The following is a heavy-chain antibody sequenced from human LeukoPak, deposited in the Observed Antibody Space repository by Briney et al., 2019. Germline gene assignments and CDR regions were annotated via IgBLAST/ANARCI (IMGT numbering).Heavy chain of an antibody. D-gene: IGHD6-6*01. CDR3: AREGSSSTFDY. Sequence: GGSLRLSCAAPGFTFSSYWMSWVRQAPGKGLEWVANIKQDGSEKYYVDSVKGRFTISRDNAKNSLYLQMNSLRAEDTAMYYCAREGSSSTFDYWGQGTLVTVSS. CDR2: IKQDGSEK. V-gene: IGHV3-7*01. CDR1: GFTFSSYW. J-gene: IGHJ4*02.